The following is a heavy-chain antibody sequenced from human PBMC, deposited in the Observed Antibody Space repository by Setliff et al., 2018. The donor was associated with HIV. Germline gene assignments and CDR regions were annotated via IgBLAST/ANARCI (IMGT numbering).Heavy chain of an antibody. Sequence: GASVQVTCKASGYTFIGHYLHWVRQAPGQGLEWLGWVNPNSGDAIYAQNFQGRVTMTRDTSINAAYMELRGLRSDDTAVYYCARNFGLSPSGKYYYYYGMDIWGQGTTVTVSS. J-gene: IGHJ6*02. CDR3: ARNFGLSPSGKYYYYYGMDI. CDR1: GYTFIGHY. D-gene: IGHD3-10*01. CDR2: VNPNSGDA. V-gene: IGHV1-2*02.